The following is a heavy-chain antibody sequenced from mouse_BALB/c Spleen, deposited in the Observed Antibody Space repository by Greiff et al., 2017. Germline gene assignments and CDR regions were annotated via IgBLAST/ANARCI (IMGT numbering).Heavy chain of an antibody. D-gene: IGHD1-1*01. CDR1: GFTFNTYA. Sequence: EVKLQESGGGLVQPKGSLKLSCAASGFTFNTYAMNWVRQAPGKGLEWVARIRSKSNNYATYYADSVKDRFTISRDDSQSMLYLQMNNLKTEDTAMYYCVTSYYYGSSYGLFAYWGQGTLVTVSA. CDR3: VTSYYYGSSYGLFAY. J-gene: IGHJ3*01. V-gene: IGHV10-1*02. CDR2: IRSKSNNYAT.